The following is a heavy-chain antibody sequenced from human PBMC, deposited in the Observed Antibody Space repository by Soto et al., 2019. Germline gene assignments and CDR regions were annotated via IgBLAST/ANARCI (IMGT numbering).Heavy chain of an antibody. Sequence: SETLSLTCTVSGGSISSSSYYWGWIRQPPGKGLEWIGSIYYSGSTYYNPSLKSRVTISVDTSKNQFSLKLSSVTAADTAVYYCARRPRAYCGGDCYSPFDYWGQGTLVTVSS. D-gene: IGHD2-21*01. J-gene: IGHJ4*02. CDR2: IYYSGST. V-gene: IGHV4-39*01. CDR1: GGSISSSSYY. CDR3: ARRPRAYCGGDCYSPFDY.